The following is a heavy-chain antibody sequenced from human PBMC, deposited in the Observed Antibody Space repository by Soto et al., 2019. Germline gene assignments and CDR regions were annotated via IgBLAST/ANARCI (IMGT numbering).Heavy chain of an antibody. Sequence: ASVKVSCKASGYTLTSYYMHWVRQAPGQGLEWMGIINPSGGSTSYAQKFQGRVTMTRDTSTSTVYMELSSLRSEDTAVYYCARDRDYYGSGSYYKAIDYWGQGTLVTVSS. J-gene: IGHJ4*02. D-gene: IGHD3-10*01. CDR1: GYTLTSYY. CDR3: ARDRDYYGSGSYYKAIDY. CDR2: INPSGGST. V-gene: IGHV1-46*01.